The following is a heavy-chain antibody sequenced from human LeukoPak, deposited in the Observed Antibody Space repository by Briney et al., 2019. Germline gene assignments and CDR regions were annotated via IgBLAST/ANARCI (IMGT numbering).Heavy chain of an antibody. CDR2: IRGSGGSK. CDR3: AKEPEPFLEWHFDN. D-gene: IGHD3-3*02. Sequence: GGSLRLSCVGSRFPPRKYAMSWVRQAPGKGLEWVSGIRGSGGSKYYADSVRGRFTISRDNSKDTLFLQMSSLRADDTAKYYCAKEPEPFLEWHFDNWGRGTLVIVSS. J-gene: IGHJ4*02. V-gene: IGHV3-23*01. CDR1: RFPPRKYA.